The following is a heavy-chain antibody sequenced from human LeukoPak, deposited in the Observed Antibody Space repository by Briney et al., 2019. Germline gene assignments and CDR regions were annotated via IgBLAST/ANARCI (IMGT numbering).Heavy chain of an antibody. CDR3: ARDLGGSSSSAWFDP. Sequence: GGSLRLSCAASGFTFSSYEMNWVRQAPGKGLEWISYISSSGSTIYYADSVKGRFTISRDNAKNSLYLQLNSLRAEDTALYYCARDLGGSSSSAWFDPWGQGTLVTVSS. CDR2: ISSSGSTI. V-gene: IGHV3-48*03. CDR1: GFTFSSYE. D-gene: IGHD6-6*01. J-gene: IGHJ5*02.